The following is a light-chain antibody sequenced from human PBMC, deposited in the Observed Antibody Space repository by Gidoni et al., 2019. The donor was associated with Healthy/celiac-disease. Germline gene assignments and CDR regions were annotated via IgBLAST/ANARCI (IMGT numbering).Light chain of an antibody. CDR3: SSYAGSNNLV. CDR1: SSDVGGYNY. V-gene: IGLV2-8*01. Sequence: QSALTQHPSASGSPGQSVTISCTGTSSDVGGYNYVSWYQQHPGKAPKLMIYEVSKRPSGVPDRFAGSKSGSTASLTVSGLQAEDEADYYCSSYAGSNNLVFGGGTKLTVL. J-gene: IGLJ3*02. CDR2: EVS.